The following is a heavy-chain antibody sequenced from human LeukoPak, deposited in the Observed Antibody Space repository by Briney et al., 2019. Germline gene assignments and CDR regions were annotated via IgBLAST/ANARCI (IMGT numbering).Heavy chain of an antibody. CDR2: INSDGSST. D-gene: IGHD3-22*01. V-gene: IGHV3-74*01. Sequence: PGGSLRLSCAASGFTFSSYWMHWVRHAPGKGLVWVSRINSDGSSTSYADSVKGRFTISRDNAKNTLYLQMNSLRAEDTAVYYCAREHYDSSGYCFDYWGQGTLVTVSS. CDR1: GFTFSSYW. J-gene: IGHJ4*02. CDR3: AREHYDSSGYCFDY.